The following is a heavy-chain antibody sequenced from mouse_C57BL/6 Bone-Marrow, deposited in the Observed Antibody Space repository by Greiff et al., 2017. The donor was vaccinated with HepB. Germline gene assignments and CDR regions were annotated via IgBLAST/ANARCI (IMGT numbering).Heavy chain of an antibody. D-gene: IGHD2-3*01. V-gene: IGHV1-18*01. Sequence: EVQLQQSGPELVKPGASVKIPCKASGYTFTDYNLDWVKQSHGKGLEWIGDINPNNGGTIYNQKFKGKATLTVDKSSSTAYMELRSLTSEDTAVYYCARSDDGYPSWFAYWGQGTLVTVSA. CDR1: GYTFTDYN. CDR3: ARSDDGYPSWFAY. J-gene: IGHJ3*01. CDR2: INPNNGGT.